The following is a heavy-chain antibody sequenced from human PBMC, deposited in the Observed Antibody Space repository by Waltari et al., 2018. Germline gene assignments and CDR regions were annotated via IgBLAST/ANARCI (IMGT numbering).Heavy chain of an antibody. CDR2: IWYDGNNK. D-gene: IGHD3-3*01. CDR1: GFSFSRYG. V-gene: IGHV3-30*18. Sequence: QVQLVESGGGVVQPGRSLRLSCAASGFSFSRYGVHWVRQAPGKGLEWVAVIWYDGNNKDYADSVKGRFTISRDNSNNTLYLEMDSLRPEDSAKYYCAKEITIFGVASFDYWGQGTLVTVSS. CDR3: AKEITIFGVASFDY. J-gene: IGHJ4*02.